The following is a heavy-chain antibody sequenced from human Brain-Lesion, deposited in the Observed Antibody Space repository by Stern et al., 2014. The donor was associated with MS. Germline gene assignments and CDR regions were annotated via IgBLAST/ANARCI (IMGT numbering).Heavy chain of an antibody. Sequence: QDQLVQSGAEVKKPGASVKVSCKGSGYTLTELSMHWVRQAPRKGLEWVGGFDPEDGETIYAQKFQGRVTMTEDTSTDTAYMELSSLRSEDTAVYYCATLSPGAGGNYYRHFDYWGQGTLVTVSS. V-gene: IGHV1-24*01. CDR3: ATLSPGAGGNYYRHFDY. CDR2: FDPEDGET. J-gene: IGHJ4*02. CDR1: GYTLTELS. D-gene: IGHD1-26*01.